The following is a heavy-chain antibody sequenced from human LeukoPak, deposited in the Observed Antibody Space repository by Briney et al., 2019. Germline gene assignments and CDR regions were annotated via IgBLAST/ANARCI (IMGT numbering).Heavy chain of an antibody. V-gene: IGHV3-30*02. D-gene: IGHD3-10*01. Sequence: GGSLRLSCVASGFTFSDHAMHWVRQAPGKGLEWVAFIRSDSTNHYYSDSVRGRFTISRDNSKNTLHLQMRSLGAGDTSIYYCARGSLGSFDRRYPRGPLDYWGQGTRVTVSS. CDR1: GFTFSDHA. CDR2: IRSDSTNH. CDR3: ARGSLGSFDRRYPRGPLDY. J-gene: IGHJ4*02.